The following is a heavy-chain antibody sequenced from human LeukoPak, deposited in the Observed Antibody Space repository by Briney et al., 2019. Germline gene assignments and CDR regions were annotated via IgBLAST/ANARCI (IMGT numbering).Heavy chain of an antibody. CDR1: GYTFTIYY. D-gene: IGHD2-2*02. CDR3: ARNPPYCTSTSCYNDY. J-gene: IGHJ4*02. Sequence: ASVKVSCKASGYTFTIYYMHWVRQAPGQGLEWMGWSNPNSGGTSYAQRFRGRVTMTRDKSISTAYMELSGLTPDDTAVYSCARNPPYCTSTSCYNDYWGQGTLVTVSS. CDR2: SNPNSGGT. V-gene: IGHV1-2*02.